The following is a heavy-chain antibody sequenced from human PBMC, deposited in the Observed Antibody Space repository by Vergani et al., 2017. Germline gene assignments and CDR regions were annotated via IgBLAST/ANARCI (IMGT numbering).Heavy chain of an antibody. J-gene: IGHJ4*02. CDR3: AGVTTMVRGVGYFDY. Sequence: QVQLVQSGAEVKKPGASVKVSCKASGYTFTSYYMHWVRQAPGQGLEWMGIINPSGGSTSYAQKFQGRVTMTRDTSTSTVYMELSSLRSEDTAVYYCAGVTTMVRGVGYFDYWGQGTLVTVSS. CDR2: INPSGGST. D-gene: IGHD3-10*01. CDR1: GYTFTSYY. V-gene: IGHV1-46*01.